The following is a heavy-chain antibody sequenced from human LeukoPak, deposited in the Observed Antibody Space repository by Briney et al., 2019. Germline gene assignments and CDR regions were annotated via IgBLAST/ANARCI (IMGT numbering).Heavy chain of an antibody. V-gene: IGHV1-2*06. CDR2: INPNSGGT. CDR3: ARGPLGAYCSDGSCAGDY. Sequence: ASVKVSCKASGYTFTGYYMHWVRQAPGQGLEWMGRINPNSGGTNYAQKFQGRVTMTRDTSISTAYMELSRLRSDDMAVYYCARGPLGAYCSDGSCAGDYWGQGTLVTVSS. D-gene: IGHD2-15*01. CDR1: GYTFTGYY. J-gene: IGHJ4*02.